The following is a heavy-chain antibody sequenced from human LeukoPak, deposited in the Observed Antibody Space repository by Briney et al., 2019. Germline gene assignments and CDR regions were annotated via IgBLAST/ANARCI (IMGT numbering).Heavy chain of an antibody. J-gene: IGHJ3*02. CDR3: AKDESTMILPDAFDI. CDR2: ISSTSGDV. CDR1: GFSFSRFG. Sequence: GGSLRLSCVASGFSFSRFGMNWVRQAPGKGLEWISHISSTSGDVYYADSVKGRFTISRDNSKNTLYLQMNSLRAEDTAVYYCAKDESTMILPDAFDIWGQGTMVTVSS. D-gene: IGHD3-22*01. V-gene: IGHV3-23*01.